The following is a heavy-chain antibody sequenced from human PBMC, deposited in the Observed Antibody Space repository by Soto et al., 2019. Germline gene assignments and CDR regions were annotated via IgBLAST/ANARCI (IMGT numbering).Heavy chain of an antibody. CDR1: GFTFSSYT. Sequence: EVQLLESGGGLVQPGGSLRLSCAASGFTFSSYTMNWVRQAPGKGLAWVSTISGSGGRTYYADSVKGRFTISRDDSKNTLYLQMNSLRVEDTAVYYCAKNGSRWGQGTLVTVSS. CDR3: AKNGSR. V-gene: IGHV3-23*01. J-gene: IGHJ4*02. CDR2: ISGSGGRT. D-gene: IGHD2-2*03.